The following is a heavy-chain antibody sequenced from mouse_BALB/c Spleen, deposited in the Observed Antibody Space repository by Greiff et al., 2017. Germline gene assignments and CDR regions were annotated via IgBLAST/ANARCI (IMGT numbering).Heavy chain of an antibody. CDR1: GFTFSSFG. V-gene: IGHV5-17*02. Sequence: EVQRVESGGGLVQPGGSRKLSCAASGFTFSSFGMHWVRQAPEKGLEWVAYISSGSSTIYYADTVKGRFTISRDNPKNTLFLQMTSLRSEDTAMYYCARRGVSRYDYAMDYWGQGTSVTVSS. J-gene: IGHJ4*01. CDR3: ARRGVSRYDYAMDY. CDR2: ISSGSSTI.